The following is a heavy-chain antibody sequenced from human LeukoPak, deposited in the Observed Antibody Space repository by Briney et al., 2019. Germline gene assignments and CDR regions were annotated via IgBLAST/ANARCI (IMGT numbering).Heavy chain of an antibody. CDR1: GFTFSTYW. J-gene: IGHJ4*02. CDR3: AKEDYYCGSGSIY. Sequence: GGSLRLSCAASGFTFSTYWMHWVRQAPGKGLVWVSRINTDGSDISYADSVRGRFTISRDNARNTLYLQMNSLRADDTAVYYCAKEDYYCGSGSIYWGQGTLVTVSS. V-gene: IGHV3-74*03. CDR2: INTDGSDI. D-gene: IGHD3-10*01.